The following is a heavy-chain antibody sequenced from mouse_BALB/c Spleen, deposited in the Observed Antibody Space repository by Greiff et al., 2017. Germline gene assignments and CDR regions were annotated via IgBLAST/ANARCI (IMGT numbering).Heavy chain of an antibody. J-gene: IGHJ4*01. Sequence: EVQLMESGPDLVKPSQSLSLTCTVTGYSITSCYSWHWIRQFPGNKLEWMGYIHYSGSTNYNPSLKSRISITRDTSKNQYFLQLNSVTTEDTATYCCARWGGLDYWGQGTSVTVSS. CDR1: GYSITSCYS. V-gene: IGHV3-1*02. CDR3: ARWGGLDY. CDR2: IHYSGST.